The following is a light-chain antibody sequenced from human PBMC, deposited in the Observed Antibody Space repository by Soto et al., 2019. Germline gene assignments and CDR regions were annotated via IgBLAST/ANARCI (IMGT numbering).Light chain of an antibody. J-gene: IGKJ4*01. CDR3: QRYNTYPLT. CDR1: QNIEAW. Sequence: QMTQSPSTLSASVGDRVTITCRASQNIEAWLAWYQQKPGKAPKVLIYKASSLESGVPSRFSGSGSGTEFTLTISSLQPDDSATYYCQRYNTYPLTFGGGTKVDIK. CDR2: KAS. V-gene: IGKV1-5*03.